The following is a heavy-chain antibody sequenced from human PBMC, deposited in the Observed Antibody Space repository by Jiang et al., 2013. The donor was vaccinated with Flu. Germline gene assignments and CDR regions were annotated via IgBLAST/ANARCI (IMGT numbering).Heavy chain of an antibody. CDR2: ISHYSGKV. D-gene: IGHD6-13*01. CDR3: ARAYSSSRLDY. V-gene: IGHV1-18*01. Sequence: VQLVESGAEMKKPGASVKVSCKASGYTFTSHGISWVRQAPGQGLEWMGWISHYSGKVAYAQKFQGRVTMTTDTSTTTAYMELRNLRSDDTAVYYCARAYSSSRLDYWGQGTLVTVSS. J-gene: IGHJ4*02. CDR1: GYTFTSHG.